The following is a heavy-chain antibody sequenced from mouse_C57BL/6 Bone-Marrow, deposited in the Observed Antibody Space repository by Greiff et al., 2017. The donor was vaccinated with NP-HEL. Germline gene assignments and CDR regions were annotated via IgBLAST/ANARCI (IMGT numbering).Heavy chain of an antibody. D-gene: IGHD1-1*01. CDR3: ARRGGLLLRPYAMDY. J-gene: IGHJ4*01. Sequence: VQLQQSGAELVKPGASVKMSCKASGYTFTSYWITWVKQRPGQGLEWIGDIYPGSGSTNYNEKFKSKATLTVDTSSSPAYMQLSSLTSEDSAVYYCARRGGLLLRPYAMDYWGQGTSVTVSS. V-gene: IGHV1-55*01. CDR1: GYTFTSYW. CDR2: IYPGSGST.